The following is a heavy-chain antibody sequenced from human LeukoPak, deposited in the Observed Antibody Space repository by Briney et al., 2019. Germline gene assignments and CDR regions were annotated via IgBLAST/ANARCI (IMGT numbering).Heavy chain of an antibody. CDR3: ARIKSVVAPPDY. CDR2: ISSSSSYI. Sequence: GGSLRLSCAASGFTFSSYSMNWVRQAPGKGLGWVSSISSSSSYIYYADSVKGRFTISRDNAKNSLYLQMNSLRAEDTAVYYCARIKSVVAPPDYWGQGTLVTVSS. D-gene: IGHD5-12*01. V-gene: IGHV3-21*01. CDR1: GFTFSSYS. J-gene: IGHJ4*02.